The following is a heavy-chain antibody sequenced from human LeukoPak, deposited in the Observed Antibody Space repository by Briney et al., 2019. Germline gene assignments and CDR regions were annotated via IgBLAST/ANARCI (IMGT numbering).Heavy chain of an antibody. Sequence: GGSLRLSCAASGFTFSSYGMHWVRQAPGKGLEWVAFIRYDGSNKYYADSVKGRFTISRGNSKNTLYLQMNSLRAEDTAVYYCAKNYYDRRDAFDIWGQGTMVTVSS. CDR2: IRYDGSNK. CDR3: AKNYYDRRDAFDI. D-gene: IGHD3-22*01. CDR1: GFTFSSYG. V-gene: IGHV3-30*02. J-gene: IGHJ3*02.